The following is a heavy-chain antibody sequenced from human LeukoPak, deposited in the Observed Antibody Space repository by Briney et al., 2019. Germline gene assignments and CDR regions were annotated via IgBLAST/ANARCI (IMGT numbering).Heavy chain of an antibody. D-gene: IGHD2-2*01. CDR1: GGSIRSSSYF. CDR3: ATEDVVVPTAAQRPLDY. J-gene: IGHJ4*02. V-gene: IGHV4-39*02. CDR2: IYYSGST. Sequence: SETLSLTCTVSGGSIRSSSYFWGWIRQPPGKGLEWIGGIYYSGSTYYNPSLKSRVTISIDTSKNEFSLKLSSVTAADTAVYYCATEDVVVPTAAQRPLDYWGQGTLVTVSS.